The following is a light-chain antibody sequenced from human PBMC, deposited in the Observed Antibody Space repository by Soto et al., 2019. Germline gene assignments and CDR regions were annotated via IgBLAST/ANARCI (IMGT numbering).Light chain of an antibody. CDR3: QQTHTIPIT. Sequence: DIQMTQSPSSLSASVGYRVTIACRSSQSSSDFLNWYQQKPGKAPKLLIYAASRLQSGVPSRFSGSGSATDFTLTISSLQHEDFATYYCQQTHTIPITFGQGTRPEIK. V-gene: IGKV1-39*01. J-gene: IGKJ5*01. CDR2: AAS. CDR1: QSSSDF.